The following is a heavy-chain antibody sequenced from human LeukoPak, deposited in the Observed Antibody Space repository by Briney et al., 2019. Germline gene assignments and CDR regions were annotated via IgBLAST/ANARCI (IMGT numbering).Heavy chain of an antibody. V-gene: IGHV3-30*02. CDR2: IRYDGSNK. D-gene: IGHD3-22*01. CDR1: GFTFSSYG. J-gene: IGHJ3*02. Sequence: GGSLRLSCAASGFTFSSYGMHWVRQAPGKGLEWVAFIRYDGSNKYYADSVKGRFTISRDNSKNTLYLQMNSLRAEDTAVYYCAREGIYDSSGYDAFDIWGQGTMATVSS. CDR3: AREGIYDSSGYDAFDI.